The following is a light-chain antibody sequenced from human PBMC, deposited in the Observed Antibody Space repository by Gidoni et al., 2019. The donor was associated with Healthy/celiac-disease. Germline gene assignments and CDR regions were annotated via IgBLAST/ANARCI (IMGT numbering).Light chain of an antibody. J-gene: IGKJ2*01. V-gene: IGKV1-39*01. Sequence: DIQMPQSPSSLSASVGDRVTITCRASQSISSYLNWYQQKPGKAPKLLIYAASSLQSGVPSRFSGSGSGTDFTLTISSLQPEDFATYYCQQSYSTXYTFXXXTKLEIK. CDR2: AAS. CDR3: QQSYSTXYT. CDR1: QSISSY.